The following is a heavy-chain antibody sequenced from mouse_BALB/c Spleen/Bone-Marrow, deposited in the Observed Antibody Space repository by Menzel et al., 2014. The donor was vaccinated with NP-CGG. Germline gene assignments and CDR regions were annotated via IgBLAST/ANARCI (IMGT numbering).Heavy chain of an antibody. Sequence: VQLQQSGAELVTPGASVTLSCKASGYTFTDYEMHWLKQTPVHGLEWIGAIDPETGGTAYNQKFKGRATLTTDKSPSTAYMELRSLTSEDSAVYYCTRLDSSGYGAYWGQGTLVTVSA. CDR3: TRLDSSGYGAY. CDR2: IDPETGGT. CDR1: GYTFTDYE. D-gene: IGHD3-2*01. J-gene: IGHJ3*01. V-gene: IGHV1-15*01.